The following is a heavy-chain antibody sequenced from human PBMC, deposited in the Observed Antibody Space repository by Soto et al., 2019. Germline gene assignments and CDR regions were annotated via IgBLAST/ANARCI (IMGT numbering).Heavy chain of an antibody. Sequence: GGSLRLSCIVAGVTFGDYTMSWFRQAPGKGLEWVGFIRSKTYAGTTEYAASVKGRFTIARDDSKNIAYLQMNSLEIEDTAVYYCGRDLSYGSGSHEIGYWGQGALVTVSS. D-gene: IGHD3-10*01. J-gene: IGHJ4*02. V-gene: IGHV3-49*03. CDR1: GVTFGDYT. CDR2: IRSKTYAGTT. CDR3: GRDLSYGSGSHEIGY.